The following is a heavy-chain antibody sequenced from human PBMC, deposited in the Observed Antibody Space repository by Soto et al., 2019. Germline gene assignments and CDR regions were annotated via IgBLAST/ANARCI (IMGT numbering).Heavy chain of an antibody. CDR1: GFTFSSYG. CDR2: ISYDGSNK. V-gene: IGHV3-30*18. D-gene: IGHD2-8*02. CDR3: AKDSTGGYKFFDY. Sequence: GGSLRLSCAASGFTFSSYGMHWVRQAPGKGLEWVAVISYDGSNKYYADSVKGRFTISRDNSKNTLYLQMNSLRAEDTAVYYCAKDSTGGYKFFDYWGQGTLVTVSS. J-gene: IGHJ4*02.